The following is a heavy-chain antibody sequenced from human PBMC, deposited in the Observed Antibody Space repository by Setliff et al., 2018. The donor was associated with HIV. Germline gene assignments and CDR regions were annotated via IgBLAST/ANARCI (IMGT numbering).Heavy chain of an antibody. D-gene: IGHD5-12*01. Sequence: SETLSLTCNVSGGAIINHDWTWVRQPAGKGLEWIGRIFGSGVTNYNMSLESRLTMSLDTSRNHLSLRLRSVTAADTAVYYCARDNHGFPVDWGQGTLVTVSS. V-gene: IGHV4-4*07. CDR3: ARDNHGFPVD. J-gene: IGHJ4*02. CDR1: GGAIINHD. CDR2: IFGSGVT.